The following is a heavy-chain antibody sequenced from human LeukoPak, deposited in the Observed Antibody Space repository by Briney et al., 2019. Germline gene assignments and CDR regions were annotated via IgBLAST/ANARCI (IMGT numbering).Heavy chain of an antibody. D-gene: IGHD6-13*01. CDR3: ARAPTAAAGKDAEYFQH. CDR2: ISAYNGNT. CDR1: GYTFTSYG. Sequence: ASVKVSCRAPGYTFTSYGISWVRQAPGQELEWMGWISAYNGNTNYAQKLQGRVTMTTDTSTSTAYMELRSLRSDDTAVYYCARAPTAAAGKDAEYFQHWGQGTLVTVSS. J-gene: IGHJ1*01. V-gene: IGHV1-18*01.